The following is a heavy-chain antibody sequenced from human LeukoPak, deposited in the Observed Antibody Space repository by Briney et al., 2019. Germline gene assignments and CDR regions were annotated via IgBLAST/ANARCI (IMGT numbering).Heavy chain of an antibody. V-gene: IGHV4-34*01. CDR2: INHSGST. Sequence: SETLSLTCAVYGGSFSGYYWSWIRQPPGKGLEWIGEINHSGSTYYNPSLKSRVTISVDTSKNQFSLKLSSVTAADTAVYYCARHFVVVAATDYWGQGTLVTVSS. D-gene: IGHD2-15*01. J-gene: IGHJ4*02. CDR3: ARHFVVVAATDY. CDR1: GGSFSGYY.